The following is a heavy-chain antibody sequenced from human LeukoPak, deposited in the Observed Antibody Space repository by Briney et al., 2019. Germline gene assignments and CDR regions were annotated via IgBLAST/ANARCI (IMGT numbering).Heavy chain of an antibody. CDR3: ARHSGAGTGFVY. D-gene: IGHD6-19*01. V-gene: IGHV4-39*01. CDR2: IYYSGST. CDR1: GGSISSSSYY. J-gene: IGHJ4*02. Sequence: SETLSLTCTVSGGSISSSSYYWGWIRQPPGKGLEWIGSIYYSGSTYYNPSLKSRLTISIDTSKNQFSLKLSSVTAADTAVYYCARHSGAGTGFVYWGQGTLVTVSS.